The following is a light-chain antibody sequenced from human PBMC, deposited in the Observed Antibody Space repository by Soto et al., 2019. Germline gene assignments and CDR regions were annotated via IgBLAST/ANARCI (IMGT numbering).Light chain of an antibody. CDR2: EIN. Sequence: QSVLTQPPSASGSPGQSVTISCTGTSSDVGAYDYVSWYQQHPGKAPKLMIYEINKRPSGVPDRFSGSKSGNTASLTVSGLLAEDEADYSCSSFAGSNNFPYVFGTGTKLTVL. V-gene: IGLV2-8*01. J-gene: IGLJ1*01. CDR1: SSDVGAYDY. CDR3: SSFAGSNNFPYV.